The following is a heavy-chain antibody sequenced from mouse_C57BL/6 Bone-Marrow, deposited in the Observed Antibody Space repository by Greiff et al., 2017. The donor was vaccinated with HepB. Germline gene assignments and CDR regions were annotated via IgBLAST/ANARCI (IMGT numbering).Heavy chain of an antibody. D-gene: IGHD2-2*01. CDR1: GYTFTEYT. J-gene: IGHJ3*01. CDR3: ARHEDRPMVTTDGLWFAY. CDR2: FYPGSGSI. Sequence: VQLQQSGAELVKPGASVKLSCKASGYTFTEYTIHWVKQRSGQGLEWSGWFYPGSGSIKYNEKFKDKATLTADKSSSTVYMVLSRLTSEDSAVYFCARHEDRPMVTTDGLWFAYWGQGTLVTVSA. V-gene: IGHV1-62-2*01.